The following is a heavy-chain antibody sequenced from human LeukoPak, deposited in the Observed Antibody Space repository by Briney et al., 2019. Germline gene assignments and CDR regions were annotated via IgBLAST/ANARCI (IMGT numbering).Heavy chain of an antibody. CDR2: ISAYNGNT. J-gene: IGHJ4*02. CDR1: GYTFTSYG. D-gene: IGHD6-13*01. CDR3: ARMGFQAAAVFVSSSGELEDY. Sequence: GASVKVSCKASGYTFTSYGISWVRQAPGQGLEWMGWISAYNGNTNYAQKLQGRVTMTTDTSTSTAYMELRSLRSDDTAVYYCARMGFQAAAVFVSSSGELEDYWGQGTLVTVSS. V-gene: IGHV1-18*01.